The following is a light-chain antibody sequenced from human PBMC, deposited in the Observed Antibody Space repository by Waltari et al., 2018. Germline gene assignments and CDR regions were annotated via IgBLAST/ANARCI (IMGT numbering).Light chain of an antibody. V-gene: IGLV3-21*04. CDR3: QVWHAAIDPGV. CDR1: NIGAYS. CDR2: YAS. J-gene: IGLJ1*01. Sequence: SYVLTQPASVSVAPGETARITWGGDNIGAYSVHWYQQKPGQAPVLAMSYASDRGSGVPGLFSGCNSGNTATLTISSVDAGDEATYYCQVWHAAIDPGVFGSGTAVTV.